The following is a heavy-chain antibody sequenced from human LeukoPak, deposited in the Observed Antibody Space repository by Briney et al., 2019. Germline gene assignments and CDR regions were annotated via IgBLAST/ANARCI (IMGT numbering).Heavy chain of an antibody. D-gene: IGHD5-12*01. Sequence: SETLSLTCTVSGGSISSYYWSWIRQPPGKGLEWIGYIYCSGSTNYNPSLKSRVTISVDTSKNQFSLKLSSVTAADTAVYYCARGGGYDSLNFDYWGQGTLVTVSS. CDR2: IYCSGST. CDR3: ARGGGYDSLNFDY. J-gene: IGHJ4*02. V-gene: IGHV4-59*01. CDR1: GGSISSYY.